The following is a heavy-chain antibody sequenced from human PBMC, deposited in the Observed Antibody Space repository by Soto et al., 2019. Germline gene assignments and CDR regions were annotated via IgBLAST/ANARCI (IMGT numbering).Heavy chain of an antibody. D-gene: IGHD4-17*01. Sequence: QVQLVQSGAEVKKPGSSVKVSCKASGGTFSSYAISWVRQAPGQGLEWMGGIIPIFGTANYAQKFQGRVTITADESTSTAYMELSSLRSEDTAVYYCARGAWPTVVTPHYYYGMDVWGQGTTVTVSS. CDR1: GGTFSSYA. J-gene: IGHJ6*02. CDR2: IIPIFGTA. CDR3: ARGAWPTVVTPHYYYGMDV. V-gene: IGHV1-69*12.